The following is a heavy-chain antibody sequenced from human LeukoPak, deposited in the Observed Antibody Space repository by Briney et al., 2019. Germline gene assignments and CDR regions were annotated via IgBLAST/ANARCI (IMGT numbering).Heavy chain of an antibody. CDR3: AKDGPVVNSYYFDY. V-gene: IGHV3-23*01. D-gene: IGHD4-23*01. J-gene: IGHJ4*02. Sequence: GGSLRLSCAVSGFTFSNAWMSWVGQAPGQGLEWVSAISGSGGGTYYADSVKGRFTISRDNSKNTLYLLMNSLRAEDTAVYYCAKDGPVVNSYYFDYWGQGTLVTVSS. CDR2: ISGSGGGT. CDR1: GFTFSNAW.